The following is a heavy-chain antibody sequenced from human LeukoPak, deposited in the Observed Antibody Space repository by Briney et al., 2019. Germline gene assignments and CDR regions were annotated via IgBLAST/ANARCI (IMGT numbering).Heavy chain of an antibody. CDR3: AREWDYYYYMDV. J-gene: IGHJ6*03. V-gene: IGHV3-21*01. CDR2: ISSSSSYI. CDR1: GFTFSSYG. Sequence: GGTLRLSCAASGFTFSSYGMNWVRQAPGKGLEWVSSISSSSSYIYYADSVKGRFTISRDNAKNSLYLQMNSLRAEDTAVYYCAREWDYYYYMDVWGKGTTVTVSS.